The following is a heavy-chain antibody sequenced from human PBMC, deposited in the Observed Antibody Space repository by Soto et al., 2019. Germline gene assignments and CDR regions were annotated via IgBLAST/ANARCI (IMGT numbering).Heavy chain of an antibody. CDR3: ARTSGYSYGPSDAFDI. CDR2: INPSGGST. V-gene: IGHV1-46*01. Sequence: ASVKVSCKASGYTFTSYYMHWVRQAPGQGLEWMGIINPSGGSTSYAQKFQGRVTMTRDTSTSTVYMELSSLRSEDTAVYYCARTSGYSYGPSDAFDIWGQGTMVTVSS. J-gene: IGHJ3*02. CDR1: GYTFTSYY. D-gene: IGHD5-18*01.